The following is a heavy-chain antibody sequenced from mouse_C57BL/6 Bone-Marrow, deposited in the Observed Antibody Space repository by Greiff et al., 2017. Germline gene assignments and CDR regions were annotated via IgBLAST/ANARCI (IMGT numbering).Heavy chain of an antibody. CDR2: INPNNGGT. CDR3: ARSGVWSYAMDY. Sequence: EVQLQQSGPELVKPGASVKISCKASGYTFTDYYMNWVKQSHGKSLEWIGDINPNNGGTSYNQKFKGKATLTVDKSSSTAYMELRSLTSEDSAVYYCARSGVWSYAMDYWGQGTSVTVSS. CDR1: GYTFTDYY. V-gene: IGHV1-26*01. J-gene: IGHJ4*01. D-gene: IGHD2-10*02.